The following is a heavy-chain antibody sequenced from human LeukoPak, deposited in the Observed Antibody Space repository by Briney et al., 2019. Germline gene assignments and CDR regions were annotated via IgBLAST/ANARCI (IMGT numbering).Heavy chain of an antibody. V-gene: IGHV4-59*01. Sequence: TSETLSLTCTVSGGSISDYYLIWIRQSPVRGLEWIGYLYYSGNTNYNPSLKSRLTISRDMAKNQSSLKLSSVTSADTAVYYCARGESDDLVDHWGQGTLVTVSS. J-gene: IGHJ4*02. CDR1: GGSISDYY. D-gene: IGHD1-1*01. CDR2: LYYSGNT. CDR3: ARGESDDLVDH.